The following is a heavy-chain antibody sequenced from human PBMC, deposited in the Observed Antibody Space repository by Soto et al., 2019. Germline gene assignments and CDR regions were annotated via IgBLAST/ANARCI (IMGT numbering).Heavy chain of an antibody. Sequence: GASVKVSCKASGGTFSSYAISWVRQAPGQGLEWMGGIIPIFGTANYAQKFQGRVTITADESTSTAYMGLSSLRSEDTAVYYCARDKRSMIVVVHAQYYYYGMDVWGQGTTVTVSS. V-gene: IGHV1-69*13. CDR1: GGTFSSYA. CDR2: IIPIFGTA. CDR3: ARDKRSMIVVVHAQYYYYGMDV. D-gene: IGHD3-22*01. J-gene: IGHJ6*02.